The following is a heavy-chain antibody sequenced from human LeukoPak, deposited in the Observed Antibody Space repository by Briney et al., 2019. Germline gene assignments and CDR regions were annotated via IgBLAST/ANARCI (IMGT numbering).Heavy chain of an antibody. V-gene: IGHV5-51*01. D-gene: IGHD1-26*01. J-gene: IGHJ3*02. CDR3: ARPSYISGLDAFDI. CDR1: GYSFTTYW. Sequence: GESLKISCKGSGYSFTTYWIAWVRQMPGKGLEWMGIIFPGDSDTRYSPSFQGQVTISADKSINTAYLQWRSLKASDTAMYYCARPSYISGLDAFDIWGQGTVVTVSS. CDR2: IFPGDSDT.